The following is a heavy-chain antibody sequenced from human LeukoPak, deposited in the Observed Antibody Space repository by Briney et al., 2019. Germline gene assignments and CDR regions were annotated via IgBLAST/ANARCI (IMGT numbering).Heavy chain of an antibody. CDR1: GGSISSSSYY. CDR3: ARDSKQWLGFFDS. J-gene: IGHJ4*02. CDR2: IYYSGST. V-gene: IGHV4-39*07. D-gene: IGHD6-19*01. Sequence: SETLSLTCTVSGGSISSSSYYWGWIRQPPGKGLEWIGSIYYSGSTYYNPSLKSRVTISVDTSKNQFSLKLSSVTAADTAVYYCARDSKQWLGFFDSWGQGTLVTVSS.